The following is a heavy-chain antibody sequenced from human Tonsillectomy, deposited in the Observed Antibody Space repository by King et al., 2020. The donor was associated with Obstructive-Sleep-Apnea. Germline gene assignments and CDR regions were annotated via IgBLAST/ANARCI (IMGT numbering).Heavy chain of an antibody. D-gene: IGHD6-13*01. CDR1: GYSFTSYA. Sequence: VQLVESGSELKTPGASVKVSCKASGYSFTSYAMKLVRQARGQGLEWMGRSNTNTGNPTYAQGFTGRFVFSLDTSGSTESLQISSLKAEDTAVYYCARMVYSSSWYRFFDSWGQGTLVTVSS. J-gene: IGHJ4*02. V-gene: IGHV7-4-1*02. CDR3: ARMVYSSSWYRFFDS. CDR2: SNTNTGNP.